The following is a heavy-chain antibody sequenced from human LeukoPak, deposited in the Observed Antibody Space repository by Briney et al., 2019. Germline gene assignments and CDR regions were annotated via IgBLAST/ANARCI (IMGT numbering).Heavy chain of an antibody. Sequence: QTGGSLRLSCAASGFTFSSYAMHWVRQAPGKGLEWVAVISYDGSNKYYADSVKGRFTISRDNSKNTLYLQMNSLRAEDTAVYYCARETSGATWGGFDYWGQGTLVTVSS. CDR1: GFTFSSYA. J-gene: IGHJ4*02. D-gene: IGHD1-26*01. CDR3: ARETSGATWGGFDY. V-gene: IGHV3-30*04. CDR2: ISYDGSNK.